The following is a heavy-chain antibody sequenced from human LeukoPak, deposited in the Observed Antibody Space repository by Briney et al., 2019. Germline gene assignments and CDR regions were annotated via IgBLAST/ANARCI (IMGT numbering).Heavy chain of an antibody. Sequence: PSETLSLTCTVSGGSISSYYWSWIRQPPGKGLEWIGYIYYSGSTYYNPSLKSRVTISVDTSKNQFSLKLSSVTAADTAVYYCARLGYSGSYYERTFDIWGQGTMVTVSS. CDR2: IYYSGST. V-gene: IGHV4-59*08. CDR1: GGSISSYY. D-gene: IGHD1-26*01. CDR3: ARLGYSGSYYERTFDI. J-gene: IGHJ3*02.